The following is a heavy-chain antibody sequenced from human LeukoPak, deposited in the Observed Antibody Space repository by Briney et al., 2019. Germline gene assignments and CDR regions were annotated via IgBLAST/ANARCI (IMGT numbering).Heavy chain of an antibody. CDR2: INHSGST. CDR1: GGSFSGYY. Sequence: PSETLSLTCAVYGGSFSGYYWSWIRQPPGKGLGWIGEINHSGSTNYNPSLKSRVTISVDTSKNQFSLKLSSVTAADTAVYYCARLPTVLPRRAARYFDYWGQGTLVTVSS. V-gene: IGHV4-34*01. J-gene: IGHJ4*02. CDR3: ARLPTVLPRRAARYFDY. D-gene: IGHD4-17*01.